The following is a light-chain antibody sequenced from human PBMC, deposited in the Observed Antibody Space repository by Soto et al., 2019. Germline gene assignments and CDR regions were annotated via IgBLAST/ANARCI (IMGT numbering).Light chain of an antibody. CDR1: QSISSN. CDR3: QQNNHWLWT. Sequence: EIVMTQSPATLSVSPGERATLSCRASQSISSNLAWYQQKPGQAPRLLIYGASTRATGIPARFSGSGSGTEFTLTIKSMQSEDFALYYCQQNNHWLWTFGQGTKVDIK. CDR2: GAS. V-gene: IGKV3-15*01. J-gene: IGKJ1*01.